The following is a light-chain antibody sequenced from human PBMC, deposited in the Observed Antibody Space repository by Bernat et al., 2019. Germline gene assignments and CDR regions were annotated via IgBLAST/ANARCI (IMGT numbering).Light chain of an antibody. CDR3: QQYNNWPLT. J-gene: IGKJ4*01. CDR2: GAS. Sequence: EIVMTQSPATLSVSPGERATLSCRASQSVSSNLAWYQQKHGQAPRLLTYGASTRATGIPARFSGSGSGTEFTLTISSLQSEDFAVYYCQQYNNWPLTFGGGTKVEIK. V-gene: IGKV3-15*01. CDR1: QSVSSN.